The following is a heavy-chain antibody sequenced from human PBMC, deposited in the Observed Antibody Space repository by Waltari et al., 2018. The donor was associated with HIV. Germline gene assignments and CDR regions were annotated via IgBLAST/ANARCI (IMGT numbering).Heavy chain of an antibody. D-gene: IGHD2-2*01. J-gene: IGHJ5*02. CDR3: ARDCSSTSCQPPGFYP. V-gene: IGHV4-34*01. Sequence: QVQLQQWGAGLLKPSETLSLTCAVYGGSFSGYYWSWIRQPPGKGLEWIGEINHSGSTNYNPSLKSRVTISVDTSKNQFSLKLSSVTAADTAVYYCARDCSSTSCQPPGFYPWGQGTLVTVSS. CDR1: GGSFSGYY. CDR2: INHSGST.